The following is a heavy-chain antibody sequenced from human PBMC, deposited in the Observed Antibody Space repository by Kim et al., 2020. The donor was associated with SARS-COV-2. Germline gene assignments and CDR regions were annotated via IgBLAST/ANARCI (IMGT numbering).Heavy chain of an antibody. CDR1: GYTFTSYY. J-gene: IGHJ4*02. D-gene: IGHD5-12*01. V-gene: IGHV1-46*01. Sequence: ASVKVSCKASGYTFTSYYMHWVRQAPGQGLEWMGIINPSGGSTSYAQKFQGRVTMTRDTSTSTVYMELSSLRSEDTAVYYCAREGGYSGYDLGYADYWGQGTLVTVSS. CDR2: INPSGGST. CDR3: AREGGYSGYDLGYADY.